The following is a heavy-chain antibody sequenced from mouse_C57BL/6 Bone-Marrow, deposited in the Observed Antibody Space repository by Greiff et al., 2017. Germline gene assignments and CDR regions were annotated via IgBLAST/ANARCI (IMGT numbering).Heavy chain of an antibody. J-gene: IGHJ4*01. CDR3: ARRKWYYAMDY. V-gene: IGHV5-6*02. D-gene: IGHD1-3*01. CDR2: ISSGGSYT. Sequence: DVMLVESGGDLVKPGGSLKLSCAASGFTFSSYGMSWVRQTPDKRLEWVATISSGGSYTYYPDSVKGRFTISRDNAKNTLYLQMSSRKSEDTAVYYCARRKWYYAMDYWGQGTSVTVSS. CDR1: GFTFSSYG.